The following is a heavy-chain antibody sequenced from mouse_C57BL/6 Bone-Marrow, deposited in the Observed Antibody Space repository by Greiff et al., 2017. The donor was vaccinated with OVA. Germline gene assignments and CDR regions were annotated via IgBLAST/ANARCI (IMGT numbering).Heavy chain of an antibody. Sequence: QVQLQQSGAELVRPGTSVKLSCKASGYTFTSYWMHWVKQRPGQGLEWIGVIDPSDSYTNYNQKFKGKATLTVDTSSSTAYMQLSSLTSEDSAVYYCARWGTTVVADYWGQGTTLTVSS. V-gene: IGHV1-59*01. J-gene: IGHJ2*01. CDR3: ARWGTTVVADY. CDR2: IDPSDSYT. D-gene: IGHD1-1*01. CDR1: GYTFTSYW.